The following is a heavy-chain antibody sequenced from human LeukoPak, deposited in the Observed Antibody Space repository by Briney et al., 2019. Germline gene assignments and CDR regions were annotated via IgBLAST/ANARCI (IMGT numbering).Heavy chain of an antibody. Sequence: GGSLRLSCAASGFTFGTYRMTWVRQPPGEGLERVANIKEDGTEKNYVDSVKGRFTISRDNAKNSLYLQMNSLRADDTAVYYCTRTTTVTTVRPHDYWGQGTLVTVSS. CDR2: IKEDGTEK. CDR1: GFTFGTYR. CDR3: TRTTTVTTVRPHDY. J-gene: IGHJ4*02. V-gene: IGHV3-7*03. D-gene: IGHD4-17*01.